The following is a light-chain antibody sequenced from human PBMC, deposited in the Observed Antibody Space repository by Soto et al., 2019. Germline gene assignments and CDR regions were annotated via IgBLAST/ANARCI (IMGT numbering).Light chain of an antibody. Sequence: THMTQDPYIRHTSLPAFVTIPFRASQGISPYLNWYQQKPGQAPKLLIYAASSLHSGVPSRFSGSGSETDFTLTISSLQPEDFATYSCQQSDSTTWTFGQGTKVDIK. CDR2: AAS. V-gene: IGKV1-39*01. J-gene: IGKJ1*01. CDR3: QQSDSTTWT. CDR1: QGISPY.